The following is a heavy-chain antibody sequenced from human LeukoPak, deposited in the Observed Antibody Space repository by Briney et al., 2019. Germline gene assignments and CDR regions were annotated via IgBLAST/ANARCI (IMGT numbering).Heavy chain of an antibody. CDR2: ISYDGSNK. J-gene: IGHJ5*02. CDR3: ARASNSGYSSFDP. CDR1: GFTFSTYG. V-gene: IGHV3-30-3*01. D-gene: IGHD6-13*01. Sequence: PGTSLRLSCAASGFTFSTYGIHWGRQAPGKGLEWVAVISYDGSNKYYADSVKGRFTISRDNSKNTLYLQMNSLRAEDMAIYYCARASNSGYSSFDPWGQGTLVTVSS.